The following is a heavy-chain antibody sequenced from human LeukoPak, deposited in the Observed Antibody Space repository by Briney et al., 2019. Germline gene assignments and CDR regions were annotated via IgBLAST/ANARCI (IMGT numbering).Heavy chain of an antibody. CDR2: INHSGST. Sequence: SETLSLTCAVYGGSFSDYYWSWIRQPPGKGLEWIGEINHSGSTNYNPSLKSRLTISRDTSKNQFSLNLSSVTAADTAVYYCARERHGHPFDSWGQGTLVTVSS. CDR1: GGSFSDYY. V-gene: IGHV4-34*01. CDR3: ARERHGHPFDS. J-gene: IGHJ4*02.